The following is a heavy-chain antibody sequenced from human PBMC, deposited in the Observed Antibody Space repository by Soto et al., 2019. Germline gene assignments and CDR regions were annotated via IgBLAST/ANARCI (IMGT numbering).Heavy chain of an antibody. V-gene: IGHV6-1*01. CDR3: ATWRYDY. CDR1: GDSVSSNSAA. Sequence: SQXXSLTCDISGDSVSSNSAAWNWIRHSPSRGLEWLGRTYYRSKWYNDYAVSLRGRITINPDTTKNQFSLQLNSATPEDTAVYYCATWRYDYWGQGTLVTVSS. CDR2: TYYRSKWYN. J-gene: IGHJ4*02.